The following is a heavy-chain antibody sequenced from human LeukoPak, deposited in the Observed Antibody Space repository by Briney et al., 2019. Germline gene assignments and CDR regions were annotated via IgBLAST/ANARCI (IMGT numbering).Heavy chain of an antibody. Sequence: GGSLRLSCATLGFTFISHWMHWVRQAPGKGLVWVSRIKSDGSSTDYADSVKGRFTISRDNAKNTLFLQMNSLRAEDTAVYYCVRLYFDWGQGTLVTVSS. J-gene: IGHJ4*02. CDR2: IKSDGSST. CDR1: GFTFISHW. V-gene: IGHV3-74*01. D-gene: IGHD3-9*01. CDR3: VRLYFD.